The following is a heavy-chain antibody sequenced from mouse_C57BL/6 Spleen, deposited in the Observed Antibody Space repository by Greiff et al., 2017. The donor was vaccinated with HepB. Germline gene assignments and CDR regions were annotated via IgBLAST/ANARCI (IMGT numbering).Heavy chain of an antibody. Sequence: VQLQQPGAELVRPGSSVKLSCKASGYTFTSYWMHWVKQRPIQGLEWIGNIDPSDSETHYNQKFKDKATLTVDKSSSTAYMQLSSLTSEDSAVYYGARAYDYDGYFDVWGTGTTVTVSS. CDR1: GYTFTSYW. CDR2: IDPSDSET. CDR3: ARAYDYDGYFDV. J-gene: IGHJ1*03. D-gene: IGHD2-4*01. V-gene: IGHV1-52*01.